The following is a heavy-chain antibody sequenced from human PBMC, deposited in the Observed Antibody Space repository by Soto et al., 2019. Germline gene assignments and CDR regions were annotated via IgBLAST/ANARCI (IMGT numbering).Heavy chain of an antibody. CDR1: GLTFSTYG. CDR2: ISYDGRYK. D-gene: IGHD3-22*01. J-gene: IGHJ6*02. Sequence: PGGSLRLSCAACGLTFSTYGMHWVRQAPGKGLEWVGLISYDGRYKYYPDSVKGRFTISRDNSRNTLYLQMNSLRPEDTAVYYCGKDPTYDSSGYYFYYGPDVWGQGTTVTVSS. V-gene: IGHV3-30*18. CDR3: GKDPTYDSSGYYFYYGPDV.